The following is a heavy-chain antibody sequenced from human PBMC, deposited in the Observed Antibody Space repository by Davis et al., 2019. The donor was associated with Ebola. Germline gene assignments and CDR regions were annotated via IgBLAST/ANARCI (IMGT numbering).Heavy chain of an antibody. D-gene: IGHD2-8*01. CDR1: GYGFADYW. CDR3: ARQESLYGWSDY. CDR2: IYAGDSDS. Sequence: GESLKISCKGSGYGFADYWIAWVRQTPGKGLEWMGIIYAGDSDSRYSPSFEGQAIISVDRSITTAFLQWKSLRASDTAIYYCARQESLYGWSDYWGQGTLVTVSS. J-gene: IGHJ4*02. V-gene: IGHV5-51*01.